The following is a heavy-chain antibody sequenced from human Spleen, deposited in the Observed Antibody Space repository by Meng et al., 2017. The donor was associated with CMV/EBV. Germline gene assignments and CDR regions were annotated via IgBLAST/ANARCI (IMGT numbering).Heavy chain of an antibody. J-gene: IGHJ4*02. CDR2: IYHSERN. CDR3: ARIERRRKLKYCGSDCSTTDY. Sequence: SEWRTWDRQEQRKGLEWIGEIYHSERNNYNPDLKRQVPISEDKLKNQFSLRLGSVNAAATAVYYCARIERRRKLKYCGSDCSTTDYWGQGTLVTVSS. D-gene: IGHD2-21*02. CDR1: SEW. V-gene: IGHV4-4*02.